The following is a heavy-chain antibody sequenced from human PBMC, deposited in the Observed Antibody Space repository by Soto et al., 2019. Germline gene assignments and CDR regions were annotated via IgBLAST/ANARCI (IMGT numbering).Heavy chain of an antibody. CDR1: GFTFSSYS. CDR3: VRDLLNLITYSVGDFSYH. V-gene: IGHV3-48*02. CDR2: ISSSSSTI. D-gene: IGHD2-21*02. Sequence: PGGSLRLSCAASGFTFSSYSMHWVRQAPGKGLEWVSYISSSSSTIYYADSVKGRFTISRDNAKNSLYLQMNSLRDEDTAVYYCVRDLLNLITYSVGDFSYHWGQGTLVTVSS. J-gene: IGHJ5*02.